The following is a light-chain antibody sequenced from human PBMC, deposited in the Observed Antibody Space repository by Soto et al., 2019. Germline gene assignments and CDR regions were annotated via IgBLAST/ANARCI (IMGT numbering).Light chain of an antibody. CDR3: QHYSVYWT. Sequence: DIQMTQSPSNLSASVGDRVTITCRASQSVSSWLAWYQQKPGKAPKFLIYDASSWAGGVPSRFTGSGSGTESTLTINSLQPEDFATYYCQHYSVYWTFGQGTKVDIK. J-gene: IGKJ1*01. V-gene: IGKV1-5*01. CDR1: QSVSSW. CDR2: DAS.